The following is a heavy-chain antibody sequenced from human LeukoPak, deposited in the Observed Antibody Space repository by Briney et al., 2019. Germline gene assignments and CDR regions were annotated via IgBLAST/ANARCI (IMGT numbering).Heavy chain of an antibody. CDR1: GFTFSSYG. V-gene: IGHV3-33*01. J-gene: IGHJ6*02. CDR3: ARDRYYGGNFYYYYGMDV. Sequence: PGGSLRLSCAASGFTFSSYGMHWVRQAPGKGLEWVAVIWYDGSNKYYADSVKGRFTISGDNSKNTLYLQMNSLRAEDTAVYYCARDRYYGGNFYYYYGMDVWGQGTTVTVSS. D-gene: IGHD4-23*01. CDR2: IWYDGSNK.